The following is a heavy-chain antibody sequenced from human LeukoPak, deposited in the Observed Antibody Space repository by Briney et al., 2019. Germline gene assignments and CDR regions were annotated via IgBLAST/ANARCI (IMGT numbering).Heavy chain of an antibody. CDR1: GYTLCRQD. Sequence: GRSRRLSCAPSGYTLCRQDMSCVPQAPGGGRECVSAIGDTGGSAFYADSVKGRFTISRDNSKNTLYLQMNSLRDEDTAVYYCANLSDYGINRHYFYAWGQGTLVTVSS. D-gene: IGHD4-17*01. V-gene: IGHV3-23*01. J-gene: IGHJ4*02. CDR2: IGDTGGSA. CDR3: ANLSDYGINRHYFYA.